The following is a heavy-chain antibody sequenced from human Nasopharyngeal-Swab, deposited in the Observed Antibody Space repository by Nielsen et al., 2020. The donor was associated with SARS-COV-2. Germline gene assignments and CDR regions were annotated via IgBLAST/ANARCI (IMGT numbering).Heavy chain of an antibody. CDR3: AREPDMVRGITLFDY. Sequence: ASVKVSCKASGYTFTDYHLHWVRQAPGQGLEWLGWINANSGVTNYAHKFKGRVTVTRDTSISTAYMELSRLRSGDAAVYYCAREPDMVRGITLFDYWGQGTLVTVSS. CDR2: INANSGVT. V-gene: IGHV1-2*07. J-gene: IGHJ4*02. D-gene: IGHD3-10*01. CDR1: GYTFTDYH.